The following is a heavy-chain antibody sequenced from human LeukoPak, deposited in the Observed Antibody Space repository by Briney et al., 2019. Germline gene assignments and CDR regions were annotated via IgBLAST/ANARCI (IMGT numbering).Heavy chain of an antibody. D-gene: IGHD4-17*01. Sequence: PGGSLRLSCAASGFTFSSYGMNWVRQAPGKGLEWVSSISSSSSYIYYADSVKGRFTISRDNAKNSLYLQMNSLRAEDTAVYYCARDPYDYGDSYYDYWGQGTLVTVSS. CDR3: ARDPYDYGDSYYDY. CDR2: ISSSSSYI. V-gene: IGHV3-21*01. J-gene: IGHJ4*02. CDR1: GFTFSSYG.